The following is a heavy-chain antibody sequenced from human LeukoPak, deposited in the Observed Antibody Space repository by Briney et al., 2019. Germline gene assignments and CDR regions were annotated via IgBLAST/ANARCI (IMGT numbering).Heavy chain of an antibody. CDR2: INHSGST. V-gene: IGHV4-34*01. CDR1: GGSFSGYY. CDR3: ALPRIAVATTEDAFDI. D-gene: IGHD6-19*01. J-gene: IGHJ3*02. Sequence: SETLSLTCAGYGGSFSGYYWSWIRQPPGKGLEWIGEINHSGSTNYNPSLKSRVTISVDTSKNQFSLKLSSVTAADTAVYYCALPRIAVATTEDAFDIWGQGTMVTVSS.